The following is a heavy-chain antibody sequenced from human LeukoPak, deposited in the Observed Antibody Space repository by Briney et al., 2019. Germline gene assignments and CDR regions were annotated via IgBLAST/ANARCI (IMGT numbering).Heavy chain of an antibody. J-gene: IGHJ6*02. V-gene: IGHV4-34*01. CDR1: GGSFSGYY. CDR2: INHSGST. D-gene: IGHD3-3*01. CDR3: ARIAGYDLWSGYSHYYYYGMDV. Sequence: SETLSLTCAVYGGSFSGYYWSWIRQPPGKGLEWIGEINHSGSTNYNPSLKSRVTISVDTSKNQFSLKLSSVAAADTAVYYCARIAGYDLWSGYSHYYYYGMDVWGQGTTVTVSS.